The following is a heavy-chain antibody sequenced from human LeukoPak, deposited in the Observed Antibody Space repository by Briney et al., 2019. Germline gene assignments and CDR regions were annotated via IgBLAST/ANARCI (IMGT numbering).Heavy chain of an antibody. J-gene: IGHJ4*02. V-gene: IGHV4-39*07. CDR3: ARKPIVNSAWYYFDY. CDR1: GGSVNSGTYY. D-gene: IGHD3-22*01. Sequence: ETLSLTCTVSGGSVNSGTYYWSWIRQPPGKGLEWIGNIYYSGSAYYNPSLKSRVTMSVDTSKNQFSLKLSSVTAADTAVYYCARKPIVNSAWYYFDYWGQGTLVTVSS. CDR2: IYYSGSA.